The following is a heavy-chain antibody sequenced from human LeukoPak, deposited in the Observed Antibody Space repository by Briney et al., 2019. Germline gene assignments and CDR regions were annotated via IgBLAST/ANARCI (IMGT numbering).Heavy chain of an antibody. J-gene: IGHJ4*02. CDR1: GFTFTSYS. Sequence: GGSLRLSCAASGFTFTSYSMNWVRQAPGKGLEWVSTISGGGGSTYYADSVKGRFTISRDNSKNTLYLQVNSLRAEDTAVYYCAKGGKWDVTPFDYWGQETLVTVSS. V-gene: IGHV3-23*01. D-gene: IGHD1-26*01. CDR3: AKGGKWDVTPFDY. CDR2: ISGGGGST.